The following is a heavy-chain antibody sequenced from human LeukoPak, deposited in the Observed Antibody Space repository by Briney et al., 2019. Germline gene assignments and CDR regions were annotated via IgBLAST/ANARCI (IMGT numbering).Heavy chain of an antibody. CDR3: ARPLSDRLDYYDSSGYYPPLLRYGMDV. V-gene: IGHV1-69*13. J-gene: IGHJ6*02. CDR1: GGTFSSYA. D-gene: IGHD3-22*01. CDR2: IIPIFGTA. Sequence: GASVKVSCKASGGTFSSYAISWVRQAPGQGLEWMGGIIPIFGTANYAQKFQGRVTITADESTSTAYMELSSLRSEDTAVYYCARPLSDRLDYYDSSGYYPPLLRYGMDVWGQGTTVTVSS.